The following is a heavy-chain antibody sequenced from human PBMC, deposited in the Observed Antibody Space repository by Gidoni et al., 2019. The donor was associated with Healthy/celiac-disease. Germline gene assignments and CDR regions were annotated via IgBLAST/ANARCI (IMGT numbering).Heavy chain of an antibody. Sequence: QVQLVESGGGVVQPGRSLRLSCAASGFTFRSYGMHWVRQAPGKGLEWVAVIWYDGSNKYYADSVKGRFTISRDNSKNTLYLQMNSLRAEDTAVYYCARVFHSSSRYYYYGMDVWGQGTTVTVSS. D-gene: IGHD6-6*01. CDR3: ARVFHSSSRYYYYGMDV. CDR1: GFTFRSYG. V-gene: IGHV3-33*01. J-gene: IGHJ6*02. CDR2: IWYDGSNK.